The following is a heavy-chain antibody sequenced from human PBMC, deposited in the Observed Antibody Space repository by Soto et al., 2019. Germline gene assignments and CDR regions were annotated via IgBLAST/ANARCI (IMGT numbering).Heavy chain of an antibody. CDR3: ASGRGYDILTGYYPSFDY. Sequence: EVQLVESGGGLAQPGRSLRLSCAASGFTFDDYAMHWVRQAPGKGLEWVSGISWNSGSIGYADSVKGRFTISRDNAKKSLYLKMNRLRAEDTALYYCASGRGYDILTGYYPSFDYWGQGTLVTVSS. V-gene: IGHV3-9*01. CDR2: ISWNSGSI. D-gene: IGHD3-9*01. CDR1: GFTFDDYA. J-gene: IGHJ4*02.